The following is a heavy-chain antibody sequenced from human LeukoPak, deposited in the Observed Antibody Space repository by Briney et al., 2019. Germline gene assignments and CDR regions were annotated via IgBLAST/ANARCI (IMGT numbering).Heavy chain of an antibody. CDR2: INPNSGGT. CDR3: ARDPRPRGYCSGGSCYFETNWFDP. V-gene: IGHV1-2*02. D-gene: IGHD2-15*01. J-gene: IGHJ5*02. CDR1: GYTFTVYY. Sequence: GASVKVSCKASGYTFTVYYMHWERQAPGQGLEWMGWINPNSGGTNYAQKFQGRVTMTRDTSISTAYMELSRLRSDDTAVYYCARDPRPRGYCSGGSCYFETNWFDPWGQGTLVTVSS.